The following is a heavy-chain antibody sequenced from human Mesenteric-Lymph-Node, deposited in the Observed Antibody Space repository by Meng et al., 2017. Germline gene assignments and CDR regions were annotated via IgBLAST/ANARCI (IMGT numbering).Heavy chain of an antibody. CDR2: IYYSGST. Sequence: SEILSLTCTVSGGSISSYYWSWTRQPPGKGLEWIGYIYYSGSTNYNPSLKSRVTISVDTSKNQFSLKLSSVTAADTAVYYCARCIAAAGTWAFDIWGQGTRVT. V-gene: IGHV4-59*01. CDR1: GGSISSYY. D-gene: IGHD6-13*01. CDR3: ARCIAAAGTWAFDI. J-gene: IGHJ3*02.